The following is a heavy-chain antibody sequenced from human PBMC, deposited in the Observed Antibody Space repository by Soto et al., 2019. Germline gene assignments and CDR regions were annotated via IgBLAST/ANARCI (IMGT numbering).Heavy chain of an antibody. V-gene: IGHV4-31*03. D-gene: IGHD3-10*01. CDR2: IYYSGST. CDR3: ARTYYYGSGSYYNPDAFDI. CDR1: GGSISSGGYY. J-gene: IGHJ3*02. Sequence: SETLSLTCTVSGGSISSGGYYWSWIRQHPGKGLEWIGYIYYSGSTYYNPSLKSRVTISVDTSKNQFSLKLSSVTAADTAVYYCARTYYYGSGSYYNPDAFDIWGQGTMVTVS.